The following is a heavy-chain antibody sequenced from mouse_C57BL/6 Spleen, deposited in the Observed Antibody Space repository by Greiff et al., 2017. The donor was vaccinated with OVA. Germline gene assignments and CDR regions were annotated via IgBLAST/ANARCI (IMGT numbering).Heavy chain of an antibody. V-gene: IGHV1-63*01. CDR3: ARLYGSSLYYFDY. Sequence: VKLQESGAELVRPGTSVKMSCKASGYTFTNYWIGWAKQRPGHGLEWIGDIYPGGGYTNYNEKFKGKATLTADKSSSTAYMQFSSLTSEDSAIYYCARLYGSSLYYFDYWGQGTTLTVSS. CDR1: GYTFTNYW. J-gene: IGHJ2*01. D-gene: IGHD1-1*01. CDR2: IYPGGGYT.